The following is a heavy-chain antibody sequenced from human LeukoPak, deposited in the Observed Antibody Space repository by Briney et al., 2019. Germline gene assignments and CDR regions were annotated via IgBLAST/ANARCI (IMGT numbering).Heavy chain of an antibody. V-gene: IGHV3-23*01. D-gene: IGHD3-22*01. CDR2: TSGSVGST. J-gene: IGHJ4*02. CDR1: GLSSSSYA. CDR3: ARRRYYDSSGYYFFDY. Sequence: QPGGSLRLSCAVSGLSSSSYAMSWVRQAPGKVLEWVSATSGSVGSTYYADSVKGRFTISRDNSKNTLYLQMNSLRAEDTAVYYCARRRYYDSSGYYFFDYWGQGTLVTVSS.